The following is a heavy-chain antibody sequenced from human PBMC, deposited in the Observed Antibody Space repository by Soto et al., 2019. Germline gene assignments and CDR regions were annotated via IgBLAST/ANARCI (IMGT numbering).Heavy chain of an antibody. CDR3: ARDRLSTVTTYYSCSGMDV. J-gene: IGHJ6*02. D-gene: IGHD4-17*01. CDR2: IDYRGST. Sequence: QVQLQESGPGLVKPSQTLSITCTVSGGSISSGGYYWSWIRQHPGKGLEGIGYIDYRGSTYYNPSRLSRVNISVDTSKNQFSLKLSPVTAADTAVYYWARDRLSTVTTYYSCSGMDVWGQGTTVTVSS. V-gene: IGHV4-31*03. CDR1: GGSISSGGYY.